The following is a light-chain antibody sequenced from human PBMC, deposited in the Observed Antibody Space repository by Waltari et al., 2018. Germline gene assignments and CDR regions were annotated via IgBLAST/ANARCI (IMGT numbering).Light chain of an antibody. J-gene: IGKJ4*01. CDR1: QSVSRDY. CDR2: GGS. V-gene: IGKV3-20*01. Sequence: ETVLAQSPGTLSLSLGDSATLSCRASQSVSRDYLAWYQQKPGQAPRLLIYGGSRRATGIPARFSGSGSGTDFTLTITRLEPEDFAVYYCQQYGSSPLTFGGGTKVDIK. CDR3: QQYGSSPLT.